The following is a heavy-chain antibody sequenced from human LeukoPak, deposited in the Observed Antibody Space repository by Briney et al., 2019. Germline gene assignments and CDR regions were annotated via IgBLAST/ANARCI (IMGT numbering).Heavy chain of an antibody. CDR1: GFTFSSYA. D-gene: IGHD3-22*01. J-gene: IGHJ4*02. Sequence: PGRSLRLSCAASGFTFSSYAMHWVRQAPGKGLEWVAVISYDGSNKYYADSVKGRFTISRDNSKNTLYLQMNSLRAEDTAVYYCARASKDYYDSSGYIGYWGQGTLVTVSS. V-gene: IGHV3-30*04. CDR2: ISYDGSNK. CDR3: ARASKDYYDSSGYIGY.